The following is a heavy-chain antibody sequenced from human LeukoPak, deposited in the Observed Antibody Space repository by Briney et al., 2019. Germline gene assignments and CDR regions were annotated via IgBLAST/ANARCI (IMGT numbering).Heavy chain of an antibody. V-gene: IGHV3-23*01. D-gene: IGHD3-10*01. Sequence: GGSLRLSCAASGFTFSSYAMSWVRQAPGKGLEWVSAISGSGGSTYYADSVKGRFTISRDNSKNTLYLQMNSLRAEDTAVYYCAKGRITMVRGVPRGGIFDYWGQGTLVTVSS. J-gene: IGHJ4*02. CDR3: AKGRITMVRGVPRGGIFDY. CDR2: ISGSGGST. CDR1: GFTFSSYA.